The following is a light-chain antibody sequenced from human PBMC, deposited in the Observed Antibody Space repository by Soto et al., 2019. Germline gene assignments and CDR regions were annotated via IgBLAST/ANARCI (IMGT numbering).Light chain of an antibody. CDR2: SSN. Sequence: QSVLTQPPSASGTPGQRVTISCSGSSSNIGINTVNWYQQLPGTAPKLLIYSSNQRPSGVPDRFSGSKSGTSASLAISGLQSEDEADYYCAACDDSLNGPVFGTGTKLTVL. V-gene: IGLV1-44*01. CDR1: SSNIGINT. CDR3: AACDDSLNGPV. J-gene: IGLJ1*01.